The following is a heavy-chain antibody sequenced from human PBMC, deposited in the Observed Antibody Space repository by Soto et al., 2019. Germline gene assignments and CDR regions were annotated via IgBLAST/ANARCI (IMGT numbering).Heavy chain of an antibody. J-gene: IGHJ6*02. D-gene: IGHD2-8*01. V-gene: IGHV3-33*01. CDR2: IWYDGNTK. CDR3: AREGGVSTIYGLDV. CDR1: GFTFSKYG. Sequence: QVVLVESGGGVVQPGRSLRLSCDASGFTFSKYGMHWVRQAPGQGLEWVALIWYDGNTKYYADSVKGRFTISRDNSGNTVYLQVNSLRAGDTAVYFCAREGGVSTIYGLDVWGQGTTVIVSS.